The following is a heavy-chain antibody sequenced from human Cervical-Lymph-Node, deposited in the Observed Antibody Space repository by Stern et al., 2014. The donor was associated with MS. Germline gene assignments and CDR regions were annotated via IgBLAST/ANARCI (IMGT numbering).Heavy chain of an antibody. Sequence: EVQLVESGGGLVQPGGSLRLSCATSGFTFSSYSMNWVRQAPGKGLEWVSYIRSSGSPSYYADSVKGRFTISRDNAGNSLYLQMNSLRAEDTAVYYCVRDPEALDYWGQGTLVTVSS. V-gene: IGHV3-48*01. CDR2: IRSSGSPS. CDR1: GFTFSSYS. D-gene: IGHD1-14*01. J-gene: IGHJ4*02. CDR3: VRDPEALDY.